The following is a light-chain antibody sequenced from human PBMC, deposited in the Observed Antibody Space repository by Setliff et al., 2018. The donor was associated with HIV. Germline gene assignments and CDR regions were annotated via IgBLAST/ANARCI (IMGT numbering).Light chain of an antibody. Sequence: QSALTQPPSVSGAPGQRVTISCTGTSANFGAGYDVHWYRQLPGTAPKLLIYNNNHRPSGVPDRFSGSKSATAASLAVTGLQAEDEADYYCNSYTSTTFYVFGSGTKVTVL. J-gene: IGLJ1*01. CDR2: NNN. CDR1: SANFGAGYD. V-gene: IGLV1-40*01. CDR3: NSYTSTTFYV.